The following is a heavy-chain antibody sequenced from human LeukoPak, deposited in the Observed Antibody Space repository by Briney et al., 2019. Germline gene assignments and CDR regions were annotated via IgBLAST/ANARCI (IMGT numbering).Heavy chain of an antibody. CDR1: GGSFSGYY. V-gene: IGHV4-34*01. J-gene: IGHJ4*02. D-gene: IGHD3-22*01. CDR2: INHSGST. CDR3: ARGGIQYYYDSSGFDY. Sequence: SSETLSLTCAVYGGSFSGYYWSWIRQPPGKGLEWIGEINHSGSTNYNPSLKSRVTISVDTSKNQFSLKLSSVTAADTAVYYCARGGIQYYYDSSGFDYWGQGTLVTVSS.